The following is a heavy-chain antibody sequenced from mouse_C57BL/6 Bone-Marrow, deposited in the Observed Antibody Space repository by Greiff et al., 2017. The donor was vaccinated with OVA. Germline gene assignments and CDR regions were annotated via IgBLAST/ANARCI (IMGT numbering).Heavy chain of an antibody. CDR3: ARDGSRGDAMDY. J-gene: IGHJ4*01. V-gene: IGHV5-4*01. Sequence: EVKLVESGGGLVKPGGSLKLSCAASGFTFSSYAMSWVRQTPEKRLEWVATISDGGSYTYYPDNVKGRFTISRDNAKNNLYLQMSHLKSEDTSMYNCARDGSRGDAMDYGGQGTSVTVSS. CDR1: GFTFSSYA. D-gene: IGHD1-1*01. CDR2: ISDGGSYT.